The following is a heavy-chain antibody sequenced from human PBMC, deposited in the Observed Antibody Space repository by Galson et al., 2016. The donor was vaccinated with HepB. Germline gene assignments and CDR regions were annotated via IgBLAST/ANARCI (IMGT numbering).Heavy chain of an antibody. Sequence: SLRLSCAASGFSISSYNMIWVRQAPGKGLEWVSSISSSSTHRSHADSVKGRFTMSRDNAKNSLILQMNSLRPEDTAVYYCARGPPADVNIESTKGVDYWGQGTLVTVSS. CDR1: GFSISSYN. D-gene: IGHD5/OR15-5a*01. CDR3: ARGPPADVNIESTKGVDY. CDR2: ISSSSTHR. J-gene: IGHJ4*02. V-gene: IGHV3-21*01.